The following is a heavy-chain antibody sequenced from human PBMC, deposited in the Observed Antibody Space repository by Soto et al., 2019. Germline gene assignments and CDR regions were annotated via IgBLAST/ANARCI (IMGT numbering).Heavy chain of an antibody. CDR1: GFTFREYI. Sequence: GGSLRLSCAASGFTFREYIMSWVRQTPGKGLEWVSGISGSSGTTYYADSVKGRFIISRDNSKRTLYLQMNSLRAEDTAVYYCARLMGYAPDYWGQGTLVTVSS. CDR3: ARLMGYAPDY. CDR2: ISGSSGTT. D-gene: IGHD1-1*01. V-gene: IGHV3-23*01. J-gene: IGHJ4*02.